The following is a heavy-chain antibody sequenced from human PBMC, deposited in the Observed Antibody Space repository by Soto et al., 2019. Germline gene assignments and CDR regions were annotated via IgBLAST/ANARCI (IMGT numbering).Heavy chain of an antibody. V-gene: IGHV3-48*01. CDR3: ARVNGDYLVDV. Sequence: GGSLRLSCAASGFTFSSYSMNWVRQAPGKGLEWVSYISSSSSTIYYADSVKGRFTISRDNAKNSLYLQMNSLRAEDTAVYYCARVNGDYLVDVWGKGTTVTVSS. D-gene: IGHD4-17*01. CDR1: GFTFSSYS. J-gene: IGHJ6*04. CDR2: ISSSSSTI.